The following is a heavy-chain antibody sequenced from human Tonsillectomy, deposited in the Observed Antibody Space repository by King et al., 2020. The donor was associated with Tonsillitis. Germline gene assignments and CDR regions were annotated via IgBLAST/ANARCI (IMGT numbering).Heavy chain of an antibody. CDR3: ASARRAHAGTHDYPEY. CDR2: ISYDGTNK. D-gene: IGHD4-11*01. CDR1: GFIFNNYG. V-gene: IGHV3-30*03. Sequence: VQLVESGGGVVQPGRSLRLSCTASGFIFNNYGMHWVRQAPGKGLEWVAVISYDGTNKYYADSVKGRFTVSSDNSKKTLYLQMNSLRTEDTAVYYCASARRAHAGTHDYPEYWGQGTLDTVSS. J-gene: IGHJ4*01.